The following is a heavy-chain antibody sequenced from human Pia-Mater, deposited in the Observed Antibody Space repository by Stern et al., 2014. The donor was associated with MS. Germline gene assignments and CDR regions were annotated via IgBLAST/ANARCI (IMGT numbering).Heavy chain of an antibody. Sequence: QVQLQESGPGLVRPSPTLFLTCSVSGDSMSNNNWWSWVRQPPGKRAEWVGELPHSARNNHNPYLARRPTISIDTSNKMISLRMDSVTAAYTAVYYCARSKDSSSWYGYFDYWGQGTLVTVSS. CDR2: LPHSARN. V-gene: IGHV4-4*02. J-gene: IGHJ4*02. CDR3: ARSKDSSSWYGYFDY. D-gene: IGHD6-13*01. CDR1: GDSMSNNNW.